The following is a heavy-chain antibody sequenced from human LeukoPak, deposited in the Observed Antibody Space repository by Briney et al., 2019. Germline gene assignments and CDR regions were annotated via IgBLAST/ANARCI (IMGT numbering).Heavy chain of an antibody. D-gene: IGHD4-17*01. Sequence: PSETLSLTCTVPGGSISSGSYYWSWMRQPAGKGLEWIGRIYTSGSTNYNPSLKSRVTISVDTSKNQFSLKLSSVTAADTAVYYCAGLSVTTYYFDYWGQGTLVTVSS. CDR2: IYTSGST. J-gene: IGHJ4*02. V-gene: IGHV4-61*02. CDR1: GGSISSGSYY. CDR3: AGLSVTTYYFDY.